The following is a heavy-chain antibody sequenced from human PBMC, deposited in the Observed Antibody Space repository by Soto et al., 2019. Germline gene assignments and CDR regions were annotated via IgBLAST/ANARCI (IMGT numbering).Heavy chain of an antibody. J-gene: IGHJ4*02. V-gene: IGHV4-59*01. Sequence: SETLSLTCTVSGGSISSYYRSWIRQPPGKGLEWIGYIYYSGSTNYNPSLKSRVTISVDTSKNQFSLKLSSVTAADTAVYYCARDSSVLPPTLWGQGTLVTVSS. CDR1: GGSISSYY. D-gene: IGHD3-10*01. CDR3: ARDSSVLPPTL. CDR2: IYYSGST.